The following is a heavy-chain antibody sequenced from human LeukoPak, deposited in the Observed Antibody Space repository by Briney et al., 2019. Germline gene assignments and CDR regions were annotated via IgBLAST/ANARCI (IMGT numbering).Heavy chain of an antibody. D-gene: IGHD6-19*01. CDR3: ARVRGGPYSSGWYDDAFDI. CDR2: INPNSGGT. Sequence: ASVKVSCKASGYSFTSNYMHWVRQAPGQGLEWMGRINPNSGGTNYAQKFQGRVTMTRDTSISTAYMELSRLRSDDTAVYYCARVRGGPYSSGWYDDAFDIWGQGTMVTVSS. CDR1: GYSFTSNY. J-gene: IGHJ3*02. V-gene: IGHV1-2*06.